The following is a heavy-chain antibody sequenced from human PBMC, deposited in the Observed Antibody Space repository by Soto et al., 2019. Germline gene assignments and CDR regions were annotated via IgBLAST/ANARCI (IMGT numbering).Heavy chain of an antibody. CDR2: ISYDGSNK. Sequence: GGLLRLSCAAFGFTFTSYAMHWIRKAPGKGLEWVALISYDGSNKYSADSVRGRFTISRDNSKNTLYLQMSSLRAEDTAVYYCAKRSDFDYFSFDNWGQGTLVTVSS. CDR1: GFTFTSYA. D-gene: IGHD3-9*01. V-gene: IGHV3-30*18. CDR3: AKRSDFDYFSFDN. J-gene: IGHJ4*02.